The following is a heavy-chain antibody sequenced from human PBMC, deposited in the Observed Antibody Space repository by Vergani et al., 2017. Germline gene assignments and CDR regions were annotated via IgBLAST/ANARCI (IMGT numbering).Heavy chain of an antibody. CDR2: IWYEGSNK. Sequence: QVQLVESGGGVVQPGRSLRLSCAASGFTFSSYGMHWVRQAPGKGLEWVAVIWYEGSNKYYADSVKGGFTFARDNSKNTLYLQMNSLRAEDTAVYYCGRDLGPLPRGVRGALGYWGQGTLVTVSS. D-gene: IGHD3-10*01. J-gene: IGHJ4*02. CDR1: GFTFSSYG. V-gene: IGHV3-33*01. CDR3: GRDLGPLPRGVRGALGY.